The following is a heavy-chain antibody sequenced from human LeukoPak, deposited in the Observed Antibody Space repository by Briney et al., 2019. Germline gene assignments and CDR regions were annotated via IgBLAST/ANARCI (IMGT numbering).Heavy chain of an antibody. D-gene: IGHD5-18*01. Sequence: GSSVKVSCKASGGTSNSYAFNWVRQAPGQGLEWMGRVIPILDIANYAQKFQGRVTITADKSTSTAYMELRSLRSDDTAVYYCAREDLATYSYDYWGQGTLVTVSS. CDR1: GGTSNSYA. V-gene: IGHV1-69*04. CDR2: VIPILDIA. J-gene: IGHJ4*02. CDR3: AREDLATYSYDY.